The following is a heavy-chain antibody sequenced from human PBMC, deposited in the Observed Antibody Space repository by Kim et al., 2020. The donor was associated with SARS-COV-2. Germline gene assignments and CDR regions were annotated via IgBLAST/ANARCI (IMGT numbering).Heavy chain of an antibody. V-gene: IGHV1-3*01. Sequence: SQKFQGRVTITRDTSASTAYMELSSLRSDDTAVYYCARGGGVAAAGPFDYWGQGTLVTVSS. J-gene: IGHJ4*02. D-gene: IGHD6-13*01. CDR3: ARGGGVAAAGPFDY.